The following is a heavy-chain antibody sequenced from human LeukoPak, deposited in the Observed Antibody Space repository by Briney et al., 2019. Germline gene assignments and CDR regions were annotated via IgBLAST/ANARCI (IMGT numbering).Heavy chain of an antibody. CDR2: ISGRDDST. D-gene: IGHD5-18*01. Sequence: GGSLRLSCAASGFTFSSYGMNWVRQAPGKGLEWVSAISGRDDSTNYADSVKGRFTISRDNSKNTLYLQMNSLRAEDTAVYYCAKRNVHTAMVGHFGYWGQGTLVTVSS. V-gene: IGHV3-23*01. CDR1: GFTFSSYG. J-gene: IGHJ4*02. CDR3: AKRNVHTAMVGHFGY.